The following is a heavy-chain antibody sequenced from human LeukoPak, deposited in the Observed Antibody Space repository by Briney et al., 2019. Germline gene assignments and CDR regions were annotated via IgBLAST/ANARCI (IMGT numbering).Heavy chain of an antibody. CDR2: INAGDGNT. D-gene: IGHD2-15*01. CDR1: GYTFTSYA. Sequence: ASVKVSCKASGYTFTSYAMHWVRQAPGQRLEWMGWINAGDGNTKYSQKFQGRVTITRDTSASTAYMELSSLRSEDTAVYYCARDRVVAATLDAFDIWGQGTMVTVSS. CDR3: ARDRVVAATLDAFDI. J-gene: IGHJ3*02. V-gene: IGHV1-3*01.